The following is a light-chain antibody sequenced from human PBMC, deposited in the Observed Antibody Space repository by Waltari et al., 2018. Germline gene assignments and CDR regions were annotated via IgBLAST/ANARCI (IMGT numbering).Light chain of an antibody. Sequence: DIQMTQSTSTLSASVGDRVTITCRASQSINMWLAWYQQKPGKAPKLLIYKASNLESGVPSRFSGSGSATEFTLTISSLQPDDFATYYCQHYNNYFPLTFGGGTKVEVK. CDR1: QSINMW. CDR3: QHYNNYFPLT. J-gene: IGKJ4*01. CDR2: KAS. V-gene: IGKV1-5*03.